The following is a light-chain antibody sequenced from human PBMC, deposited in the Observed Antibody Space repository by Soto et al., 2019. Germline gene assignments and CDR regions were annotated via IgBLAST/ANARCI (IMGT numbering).Light chain of an antibody. Sequence: DVVLTQSPLSLPVTLGQPASISCRSSESITHYDTNIYLSWFQQRPGQSPRRLLYKVSNRDSGVPDRFSGRGSGTDFTLRISRVEADDVGLYYCMQGTHGPGTLGQGTKVELK. CDR2: KVS. CDR1: ESITHYDTNIY. CDR3: MQGTHGPGT. V-gene: IGKV2-30*02. J-gene: IGKJ1*01.